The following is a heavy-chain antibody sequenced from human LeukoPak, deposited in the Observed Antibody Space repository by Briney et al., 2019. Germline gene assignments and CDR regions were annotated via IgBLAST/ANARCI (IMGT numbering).Heavy chain of an antibody. CDR2: INHSGAT. J-gene: IGHJ2*01. CDR1: GESFSGYY. Sequence: SETLSLTCAAYGESFSGYYWSWIRQPPGKGLEWIGEINHSGATNYNPSLKSRVTISVDTSKNQFSLKLSSVTAADTGVYYCATARDGDYWYFDLWGRGTLVTVSS. V-gene: IGHV4-34*01. D-gene: IGHD2-21*01. CDR3: ATARDGDYWYFDL.